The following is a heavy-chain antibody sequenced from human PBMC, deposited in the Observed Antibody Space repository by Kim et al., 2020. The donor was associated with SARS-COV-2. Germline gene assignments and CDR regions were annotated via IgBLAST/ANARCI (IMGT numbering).Heavy chain of an antibody. Sequence: ASVKVSCKASGYTFTSYAMHWVRQAPGQRLEWMGWINAGNGNTKYSQKFQGRVTITRDTSASTAYMELSSLRSEDTAVYYCARDPSMGFGELLVLLVAFDIWGQGTMVTVSS. CDR2: INAGNGNT. CDR3: ARDPSMGFGELLVLLVAFDI. CDR1: GYTFTSYA. D-gene: IGHD3-10*01. V-gene: IGHV1-3*01. J-gene: IGHJ3*02.